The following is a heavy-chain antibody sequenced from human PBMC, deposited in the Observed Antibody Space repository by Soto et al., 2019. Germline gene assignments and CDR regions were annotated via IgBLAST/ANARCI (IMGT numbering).Heavy chain of an antibody. CDR3: ARDDYGGNYYFDY. D-gene: IGHD4-17*01. V-gene: IGHV1-69*08. Sequence: QVQLVQSGAEVKKPGSSVKVSCKASGGTFSSYTISWVRQAPGQGLEWMGRIIRILGIANYAQKFQGRVTITADKSTSTADMELSSLRSEDTAVYYCARDDYGGNYYFDYWGQGTLVTVSS. J-gene: IGHJ4*02. CDR2: IIRILGIA. CDR1: GGTFSSYT.